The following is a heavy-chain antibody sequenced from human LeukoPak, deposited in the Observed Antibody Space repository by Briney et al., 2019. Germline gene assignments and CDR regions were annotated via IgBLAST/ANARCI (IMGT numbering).Heavy chain of an antibody. CDR2: TRNKDNSYTT. Sequence: GGSLRLSCAASGFTFSDHYMEWVRQAPWKGPEWVGRTRNKDNSYTTEYAASVKGRFTISRADSENSLYLKMNSLKTEDTAVYFCARVRYCSSTTCRGAFDIWGQGTMVTVSS. CDR3: ARVRYCSSTTCRGAFDI. D-gene: IGHD2-2*01. V-gene: IGHV3-72*01. CDR1: GFTFSDHY. J-gene: IGHJ3*02.